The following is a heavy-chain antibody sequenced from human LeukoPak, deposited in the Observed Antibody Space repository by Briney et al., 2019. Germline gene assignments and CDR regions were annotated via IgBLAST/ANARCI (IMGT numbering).Heavy chain of an antibody. D-gene: IGHD1-26*01. CDR2: IYYSGST. J-gene: IGHJ3*02. CDR1: GGSISSYY. CDR3: ARDGSGSFLDAFDI. Sequence: SETLSLTCTVSGGSISSYYWSWIRQPPGKGLEWIGYIYYSGSTNYNPSLKGRVTISVDTSKNQFSLKLSSVTAADTAVYYCARDGSGSFLDAFDIWGQGTMVTVSS. V-gene: IGHV4-59*01.